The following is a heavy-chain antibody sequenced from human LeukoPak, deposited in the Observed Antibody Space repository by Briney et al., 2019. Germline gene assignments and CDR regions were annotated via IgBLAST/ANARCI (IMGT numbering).Heavy chain of an antibody. CDR2: IYPDDSDT. CDR1: GYSFTSYW. Sequence: GESLKISCKGSGYSFTSYWIGWVRQMPGKGLEWMGIIYPDDSDTRYGPSFEGQVIISVDKSISTAYPQWSSLKASDTATYYCARHGHCTNGVCYSNYYYYMDVWGKGTTVTVSS. J-gene: IGHJ6*03. D-gene: IGHD2-8*01. V-gene: IGHV5-51*01. CDR3: ARHGHCTNGVCYSNYYYYMDV.